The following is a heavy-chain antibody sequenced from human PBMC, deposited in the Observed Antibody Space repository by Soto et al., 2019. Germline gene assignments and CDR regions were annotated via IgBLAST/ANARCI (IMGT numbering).Heavy chain of an antibody. CDR1: GDSVSSNSAA. CDR2: TYYRSKWYN. V-gene: IGHV6-1*01. D-gene: IGHD6-13*01. CDR3: ARDRRKVYSSSWDPTYERYYGMDV. J-gene: IGHJ6*02. Sequence: PSQTLSLTCAISGDSVSSNSAAWNWIRQSPSRGLEWLGRTYYRSKWYNDYAVSVKSRITINPDTSKNQFSLQLNSVTPEDTAVYYCARDRRKVYSSSWDPTYERYYGMDVWGQGTTVTVSS.